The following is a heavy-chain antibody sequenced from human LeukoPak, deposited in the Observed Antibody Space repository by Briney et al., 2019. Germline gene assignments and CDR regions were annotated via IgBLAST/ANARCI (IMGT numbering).Heavy chain of an antibody. J-gene: IGHJ4*02. D-gene: IGHD3-16*01. CDR2: VSYDGSNK. CDR3: AKGGTYRDYFDY. V-gene: IGHV3-30*18. CDR1: GFSFSNYG. Sequence: GGSLRLSCAASGFSFSNYGIHWVRQAPGKGLEWVTVVSYDGSNKYYADSVKGRFTISRDNSKNTLYLQMNSLRAEDTAVYYCAKGGTYRDYFDYWGQGTLVTVSS.